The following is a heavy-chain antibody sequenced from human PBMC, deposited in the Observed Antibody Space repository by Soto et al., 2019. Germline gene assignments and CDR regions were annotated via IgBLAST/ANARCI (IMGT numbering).Heavy chain of an antibody. J-gene: IGHJ4*02. V-gene: IGHV1-69*06. CDR3: ARSWPGDDSRPFGY. CDR1: GGTFSSYA. CDR2: IIPIFGTA. Sequence: QAQLVHSGAEVKKPGSSVKVSCKASGGTFSSYAISWVRQAPGQGLEWMGGIIPIFGTANYAQKSQGRVTITADKSTSTAYMELSSLRSEDTDVDYCARSWPGDDSRPFGYCGQGTLVTVSS. D-gene: IGHD3-22*01.